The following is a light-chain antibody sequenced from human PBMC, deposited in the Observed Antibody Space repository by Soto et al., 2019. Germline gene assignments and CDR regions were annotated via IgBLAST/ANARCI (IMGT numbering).Light chain of an antibody. J-gene: IGLJ1*01. V-gene: IGLV2-8*01. CDR2: EVY. Sequence: QSALTQPPSASGSPGQSVTISCTGTSSDVGGYNYVSWYQHHPGKAPKLIIYEVYKRPSGVTDRFSGSKSGNTAALTVSGLQAEDEADYYCSSYVGTNSYVFGTGTKVTVL. CDR3: SSYVGTNSYV. CDR1: SSDVGGYNY.